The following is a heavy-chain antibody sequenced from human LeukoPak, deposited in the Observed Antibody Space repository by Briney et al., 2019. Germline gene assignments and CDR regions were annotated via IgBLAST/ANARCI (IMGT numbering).Heavy chain of an antibody. CDR3: ARVGPYDFWSGYPGNYYGMDV. CDR1: GFTFSSYW. J-gene: IGHJ6*02. Sequence: GGSLRLSCAASGFTFSSYWMSWVRQAPGKGLEWVANIKQDGSEKYYVDSVKGRFTISRDNAKNSLYLQMNSLRAEDTAVYYCARVGPYDFWSGYPGNYYGMDVWGQGTTVTVSS. V-gene: IGHV3-7*03. D-gene: IGHD3-3*01. CDR2: IKQDGSEK.